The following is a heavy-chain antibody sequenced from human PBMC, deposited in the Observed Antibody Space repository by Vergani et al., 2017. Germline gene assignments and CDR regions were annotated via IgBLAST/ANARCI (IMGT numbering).Heavy chain of an antibody. D-gene: IGHD3-22*01. CDR3: AKDKDYYDSSCYHLFDY. CDR1: GFTFSSYA. J-gene: IGHJ4*02. CDR2: ISGSGGST. V-gene: IGHV3-23*01. Sequence: EVQLLESGGGLVQPGGSLRLSCAASGFTFSSYAMSWVRQAPGKGLEWVSAISGSGGSTYYADSVKGRFTISRDNSKNTLYLQMNSLRAEDTAVYYCAKDKDYYDSSCYHLFDYWGQGTLVTVSS.